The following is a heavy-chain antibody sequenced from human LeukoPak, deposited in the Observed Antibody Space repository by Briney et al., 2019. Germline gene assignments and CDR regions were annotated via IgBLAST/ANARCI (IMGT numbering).Heavy chain of an antibody. J-gene: IGHJ4*02. CDR3: ARDLDSSGYHYTLDY. CDR2: IWYDGSNK. V-gene: IGHV3-33*01. Sequence: GGSLRLSCAASGFTFSSYGMHWVRQAPGKGLEWVAVIWYDGSNKYYADSVKGRFTISRDNSKNTLYLQMNSLRAEDTAVYYCARDLDSSGYHYTLDYWGQGTLVTVSS. CDR1: GFTFSSYG. D-gene: IGHD3-22*01.